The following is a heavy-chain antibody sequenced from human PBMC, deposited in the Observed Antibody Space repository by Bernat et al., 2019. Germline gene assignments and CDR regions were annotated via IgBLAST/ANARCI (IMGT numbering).Heavy chain of an antibody. D-gene: IGHD6-19*01. CDR1: GFTFSSYW. V-gene: IGHV3-74*01. J-gene: IGHJ6*02. Sequence: EGQLVESGGGLVQPGGSLRLSCAASGFTFSSYWMHWVRQAPGKGLVWVSRISSDGSSTSYVDSVKGRFTISRDNAKNTLYLQMNSLRVEDSAVYYCASETIAVAGDYHYGMDVWGQGTTVTVSS. CDR2: ISSDGSST. CDR3: ASETIAVAGDYHYGMDV.